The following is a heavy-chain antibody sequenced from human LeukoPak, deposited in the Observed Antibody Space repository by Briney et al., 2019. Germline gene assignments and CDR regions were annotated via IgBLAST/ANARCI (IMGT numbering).Heavy chain of an antibody. Sequence: ASVKVSCKASGYTFTSYDINWVRQATGQGLEWMGWMNPNSGNTGYAQKFQGRVTITADESTSTAYMELSSLRSEDTAVYYCARVLDYDFWSGYYKGGYWFDPWGQGTLVTVSS. V-gene: IGHV1-8*01. CDR1: GYTFTSYD. J-gene: IGHJ5*02. CDR2: MNPNSGNT. CDR3: ARVLDYDFWSGYYKGGYWFDP. D-gene: IGHD3-3*01.